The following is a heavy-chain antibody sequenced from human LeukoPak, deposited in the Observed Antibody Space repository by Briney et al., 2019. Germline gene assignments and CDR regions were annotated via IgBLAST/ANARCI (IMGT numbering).Heavy chain of an antibody. CDR3: ARDTGWELLEDDAFDI. D-gene: IGHD1-26*01. Sequence: GASVKVSCKASGYTFTSYGISWVRQAPGQGLEWMGWISAYNGNTNYAQKLQGRVTMTTDTSTSTAYMELRSLRSHDTAVYYCARDTGWELLEDDAFDIWGQGTMVTVSS. J-gene: IGHJ3*02. CDR2: ISAYNGNT. V-gene: IGHV1-18*01. CDR1: GYTFTSYG.